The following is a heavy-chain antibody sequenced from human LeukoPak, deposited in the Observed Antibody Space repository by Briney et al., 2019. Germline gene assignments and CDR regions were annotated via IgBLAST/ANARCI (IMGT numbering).Heavy chain of an antibody. D-gene: IGHD3-3*01. CDR1: GGSISSSSYY. CDR2: IYYSGST. CDR3: ARHCVRTSITIFGVVTKTDAFDI. V-gene: IGHV4-39*01. J-gene: IGHJ3*02. Sequence: SETLSLTCTVSGGSISSSSYYWGWIRQPPGKGLEWIGSIYYSGSTYYNPSLKSRVTISVDTSKNQFSLKLSSVTAADTAVYYCARHCVRTSITIFGVVTKTDAFDIWGQGTMVTVSS.